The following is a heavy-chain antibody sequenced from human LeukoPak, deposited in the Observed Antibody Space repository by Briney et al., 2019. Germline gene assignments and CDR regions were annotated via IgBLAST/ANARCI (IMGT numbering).Heavy chain of an antibody. Sequence: ASVKVSCKASGYTFTSYDFNWVRQATGQGLEWMGCMNPNSGNTGYAQKFQGRVTITRNTSISTAYMELSRLRSEDTAVYYCARGGVMVRGVVNYYYYMDVWGKGTTVTVSS. CDR3: ARGGVMVRGVVNYYYYMDV. CDR2: MNPNSGNT. CDR1: GYTFTSYD. J-gene: IGHJ6*03. D-gene: IGHD3-10*01. V-gene: IGHV1-8*03.